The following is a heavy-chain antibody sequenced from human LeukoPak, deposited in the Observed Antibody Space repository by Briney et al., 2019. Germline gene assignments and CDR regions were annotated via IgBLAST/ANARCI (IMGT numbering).Heavy chain of an antibody. J-gene: IGHJ4*02. D-gene: IGHD3-10*01. CDR2: ISFDGSNK. V-gene: IGHV3-30*18. CDR1: GFTFSSYG. CDR3: AKDPSSMVRGVIDY. Sequence: GGSLRLSCAASGFTFSSYGMHWVRQAAGKGLEWVAVISFDGSNKYYADSVKGRFTISRDNSKNTLYLQMNSLRAEDTAVYYCAKDPSSMVRGVIDYWGQGTLVTVSS.